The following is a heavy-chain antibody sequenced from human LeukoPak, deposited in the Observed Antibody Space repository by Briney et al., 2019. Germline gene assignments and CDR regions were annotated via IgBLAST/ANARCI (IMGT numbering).Heavy chain of an antibody. V-gene: IGHV4-59*12. CDR1: GGSISSYY. D-gene: IGHD5-18*01. CDR3: ARIRQGYSCGLDY. J-gene: IGHJ4*02. Sequence: SETLSLTCTVSGGSISSYYWSWIRQPPGKGLEWIGYIYYSGSTNYNPSLKSRVTISVDTSKNQFSLKLSSVTAADTAVYYCARIRQGYSCGLDYWGQGTLVTVSS. CDR2: IYYSGST.